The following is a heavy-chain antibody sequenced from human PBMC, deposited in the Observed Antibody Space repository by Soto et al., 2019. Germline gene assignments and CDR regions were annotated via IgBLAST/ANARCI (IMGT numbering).Heavy chain of an antibody. D-gene: IGHD2-15*01. V-gene: IGHV5-10-1*01. CDR2: IDPSDSYT. CDR3: ARHFRYCSGGSCSIYYYYYGMDV. Sequence: GESLKISCKGSGYSFTSYWISWVRQMPGKGLEWMGRIDPSDSYTNYSPSFQGHVTISADKSISTAYLQWSSLKASDTAMYYCARHFRYCSGGSCSIYYYYYGMDVWGQGTTVTVSS. J-gene: IGHJ6*02. CDR1: GYSFTSYW.